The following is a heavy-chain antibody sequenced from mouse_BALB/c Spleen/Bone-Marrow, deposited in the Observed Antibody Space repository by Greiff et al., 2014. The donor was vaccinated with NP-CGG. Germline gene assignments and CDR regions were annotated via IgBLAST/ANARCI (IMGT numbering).Heavy chain of an antibody. J-gene: IGHJ1*01. CDR3: ARDINYYIYWYFDV. V-gene: IGHV7-3*02. Sequence: VQLKESGGGLVQPGGSLRLSCATSGFTFTDYYMSWVRQPPGKALEWLGFIRNKAKGYTSENSASVKGRFTISRDNSQSILYLQMNTLRAEDSATYYCARDINYYIYWYFDVWGAGTTVTVSS. CDR2: IRNKAKGYTS. D-gene: IGHD1-3*01. CDR1: GFTFTDYY.